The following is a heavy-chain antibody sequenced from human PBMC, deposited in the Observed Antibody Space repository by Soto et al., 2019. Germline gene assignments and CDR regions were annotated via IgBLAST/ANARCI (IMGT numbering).Heavy chain of an antibody. CDR3: ASGTYYYDSSGYRNTYYFDY. V-gene: IGHV4-31*03. J-gene: IGHJ4*02. Sequence: SETLSLTCTVSGGSISSGGYYWSWIRQHPGKGLEWIGYIYYSGSTYYNPSLKSRVTISVDTSKNQFSLKLSSVTAADTAVYYCASGTYYYDSSGYRNTYYFDYWGQGTLVTVS. CDR1: GGSISSGGYY. D-gene: IGHD3-22*01. CDR2: IYYSGST.